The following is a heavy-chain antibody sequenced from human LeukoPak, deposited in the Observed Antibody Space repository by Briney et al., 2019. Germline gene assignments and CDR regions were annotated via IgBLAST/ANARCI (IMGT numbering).Heavy chain of an antibody. V-gene: IGHV3-23*01. CDR2: ISGSDAGT. D-gene: IGHD2-2*01. CDR3: AKDLIGYCSSTSCSTWGGFDY. CDR1: GFTFNKYA. J-gene: IGHJ4*02. Sequence: GGSLRLSCAASGFTFNKYAMSWVRQAPGKGLEWVSAISGSDAGTYYADSVKGRFTISRDNSKNTLYLQMNSLRAEDAAVYYCAKDLIGYCSSTSCSTWGGFDYWGQGTLVTVSS.